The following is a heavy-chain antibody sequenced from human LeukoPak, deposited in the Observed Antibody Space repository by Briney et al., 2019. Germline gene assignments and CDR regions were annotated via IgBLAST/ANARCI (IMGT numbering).Heavy chain of an antibody. CDR3: AKEVGYGSPYFDY. J-gene: IGHJ4*02. CDR2: ISFDESSE. Sequence: QAGGSLRLSCAASGFTFSSYAMHWVRQAPGKGLEWVALISFDESSEYYADSVKGRFSISRDNSKNTLYLQMNNARVDDTAVYYCAKEVGYGSPYFDYWGQGTLVTVSS. CDR1: GFTFSSYA. D-gene: IGHD5-12*01. V-gene: IGHV3-30*04.